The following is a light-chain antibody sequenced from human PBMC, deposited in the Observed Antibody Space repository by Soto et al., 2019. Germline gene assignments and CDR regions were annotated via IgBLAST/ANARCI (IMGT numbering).Light chain of an antibody. V-gene: IGKV3-15*01. J-gene: IGKJ1*01. CDR3: QQYSNWPRT. CDR2: GAS. CDR1: QSVGSN. Sequence: EIVMTQSPATLSVSPGERATLSCRASQSVGSNLAWYQQKPGQAPSLLIYGASTRATDIPANFSGSGSGTEFTLTISSLQSEDFAVYFCQQYSNWPRTVGQGTKVDIK.